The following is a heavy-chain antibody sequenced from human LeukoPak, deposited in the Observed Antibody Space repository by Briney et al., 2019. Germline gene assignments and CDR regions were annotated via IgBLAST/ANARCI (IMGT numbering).Heavy chain of an antibody. Sequence: SETLSLTCTVSGGSISSYYWSWIRQPPGKGLEWIGYIYYSGSTYYNPSLKSRVTISVDTSKNQFSLKLSSVTAADTAVYYCAREVSRWPYYFDYWGQGTLVTVSS. J-gene: IGHJ4*02. CDR1: GGSISSYY. V-gene: IGHV4-59*12. CDR2: IYYSGST. CDR3: AREVSRWPYYFDY. D-gene: IGHD4-23*01.